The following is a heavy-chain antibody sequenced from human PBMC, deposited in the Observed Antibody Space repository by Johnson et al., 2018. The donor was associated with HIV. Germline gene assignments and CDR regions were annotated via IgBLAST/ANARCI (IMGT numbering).Heavy chain of an antibody. CDR1: GFNFSNYA. Sequence: VQLVESGGGLVQPGGSLRLSCAASGFNFSNYAMTWVRQAPGKGLEWVSSISGSGGSTYFADSVKGRFTISRDNSKNTLYLQMSSLTAEDTAVYYCAAYYDFWSGSYTSGFDIWGQGTMVTVSS. J-gene: IGHJ3*02. CDR3: AAYYDFWSGSYTSGFDI. D-gene: IGHD3-3*01. CDR2: ISGSGGST. V-gene: IGHV3-23*04.